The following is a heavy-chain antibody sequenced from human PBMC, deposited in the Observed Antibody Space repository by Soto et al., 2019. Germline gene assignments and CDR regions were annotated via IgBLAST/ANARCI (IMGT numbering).Heavy chain of an antibody. CDR1: GGTFSSYA. V-gene: IGHV1-69*06. D-gene: IGHD6-13*01. J-gene: IGHJ4*02. CDR2: IIPIFGTA. CDR3: ARSIAAAEFDY. Sequence: ASVKVSCKASGGTFSSYAISWVLQAPGQGLEWMGGIIPIFGTANYAQKFQGRVTITADKSTSTAYMELSSLRSEDTAVYYCARSIAAAEFDYWGQGTLVTVSS.